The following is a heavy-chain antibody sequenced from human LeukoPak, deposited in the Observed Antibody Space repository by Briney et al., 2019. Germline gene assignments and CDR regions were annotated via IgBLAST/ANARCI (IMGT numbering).Heavy chain of an antibody. CDR3: ARDSSYYYDSSGYQAAFDI. V-gene: IGHV4-4*07. J-gene: IGHJ3*02. Sequence: SETLSLTCTVSGGFISSYYWSWIRQPAGKGLEWIGRIYTSGSTNYNPSLKSRVTMSVDTSKNQFSLKLSSVTAADTAVYYCARDSSYYYDSSGYQAAFDIWGQGTMVTVSS. D-gene: IGHD3-22*01. CDR2: IYTSGST. CDR1: GGFISSYY.